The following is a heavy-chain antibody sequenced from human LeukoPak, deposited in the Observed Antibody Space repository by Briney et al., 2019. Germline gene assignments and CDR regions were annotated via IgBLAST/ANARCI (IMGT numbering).Heavy chain of an antibody. V-gene: IGHV4-59*08. CDR2: IYYSGST. CDR3: ARPHEDDIRDYYYMDV. CDR1: GGSISSYY. J-gene: IGHJ6*03. Sequence: PSETLSLTCTVSGGSISSYYWSWIRQPPGKGLEWIGYIYYSGSTNYNPSLKSRVTISVDTSKNQFSLKLSSVTAADTAVYYCARPHEDDIRDYYYMDVWGKGTTVTVSS. D-gene: IGHD3-9*01.